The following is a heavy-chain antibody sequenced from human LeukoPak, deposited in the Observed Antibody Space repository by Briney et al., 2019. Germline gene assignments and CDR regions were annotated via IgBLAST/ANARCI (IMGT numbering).Heavy chain of an antibody. CDR3: ARDATMITFGGVIVPDF. D-gene: IGHD3-16*02. CDR1: GFTFSSYS. V-gene: IGHV3-21*01. J-gene: IGHJ4*02. Sequence: GGSLRLSCAASGFTFSSYSMNWVRQAPGKGLEWVSSISSSSSYIYYTDSVKGRFTISRDNAKNSLYLQMSSLRAEDTAVYYCARDATMITFGGVIVPDFWGQGTLVTVSS. CDR2: ISSSSSYI.